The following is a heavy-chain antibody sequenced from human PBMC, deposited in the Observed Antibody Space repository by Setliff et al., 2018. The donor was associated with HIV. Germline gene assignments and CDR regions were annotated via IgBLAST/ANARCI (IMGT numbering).Heavy chain of an antibody. D-gene: IGHD2-15*01. Sequence: LRLSCITSGFTFGDYVMSWFRQAPGKGLEWVGFIRSKAHGGTTEYAASVEVRFIISRDDSKSIAYLQMNSLKSADAAVYYCTRGMRPMVKRVPFDYWGQGTLVTVSS. CDR3: TRGMRPMVKRVPFDY. V-gene: IGHV3-49*03. CDR2: IRSKAHGGTT. CDR1: GFTFGDYV. J-gene: IGHJ4*02.